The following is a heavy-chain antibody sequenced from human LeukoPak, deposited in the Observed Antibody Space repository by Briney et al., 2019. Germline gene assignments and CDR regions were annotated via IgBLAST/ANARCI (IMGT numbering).Heavy chain of an antibody. Sequence: GGSLRLSCAASGFTFSHSCIHWVRHAPGKGLVWVSRIDIDGNTVYADPVKGRFTISRDNAKSTLYLEMNSLRAEDTAVYYCARDMNYNLDYWGPGTLVTVSP. J-gene: IGHJ4*02. CDR2: IDIDGNT. D-gene: IGHD1-7*01. CDR3: ARDMNYNLDY. CDR1: GFTFSHSC. V-gene: IGHV3-74*01.